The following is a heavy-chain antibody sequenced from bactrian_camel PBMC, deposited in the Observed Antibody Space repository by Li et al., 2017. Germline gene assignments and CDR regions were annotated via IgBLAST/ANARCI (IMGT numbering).Heavy chain of an antibody. D-gene: IGHD6*01. CDR3: AKDQRGSSWYLTSLSGLGY. Sequence: VQLVESGGGSVQVGGSLRLSCQASGFTLGDSRMAWYRQAPGNACELVSSTRSEGNTYLIDAVKGRFTVSQDNAKNTLYLQLNSLRTEDTAMYYCAKDQRGSSWYLTSLSGLGYWGQGTQVTVSS. V-gene: IGHV3S55*01. CDR2: TRSEGNT. CDR1: GFTLGDSR. J-gene: IGHJ6*01.